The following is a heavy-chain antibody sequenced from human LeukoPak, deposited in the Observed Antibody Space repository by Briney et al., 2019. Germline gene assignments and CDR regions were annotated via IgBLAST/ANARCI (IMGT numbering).Heavy chain of an antibody. CDR3: ARDHSSSYDYVWGSYRGNWFDP. Sequence: ASVKVSCKASGSTFTSYGISWVRQAPGQGLEWMGWISAYNGNTNYAQKLQGRVTMTTDTSTSTAYMELRSLRSDDTAVYYCARDHSSSYDYVWGSYRGNWFDPWGQGTLVTVSS. V-gene: IGHV1-18*01. J-gene: IGHJ5*02. D-gene: IGHD3-16*02. CDR1: GSTFTSYG. CDR2: ISAYNGNT.